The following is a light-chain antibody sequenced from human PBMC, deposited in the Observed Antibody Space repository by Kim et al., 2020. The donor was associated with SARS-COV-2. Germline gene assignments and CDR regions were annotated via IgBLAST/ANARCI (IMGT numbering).Light chain of an antibody. J-gene: IGKJ2*01. V-gene: IGKV3-11*01. Sequence: LSLYPGERATLSCRASQSVSSALAWYQQKPGQAPRLLIYDASNRATGVPARFSGSGSGTDFTLTIISLEPEDFAVYYCQQRSDGNTFVQGTKLEI. CDR1: QSVSSA. CDR3: QQRSDGNT. CDR2: DAS.